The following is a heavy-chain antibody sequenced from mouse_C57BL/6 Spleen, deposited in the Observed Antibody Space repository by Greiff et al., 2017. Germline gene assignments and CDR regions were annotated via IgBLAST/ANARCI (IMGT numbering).Heavy chain of an antibody. CDR3: ARRYSNSRYFDV. J-gene: IGHJ1*03. CDR2: ISDGGSYT. Sequence: EVKLVESGGGLVKPGGSLKLSCAASGFTFSSYAMSWVRQTPEKRLEWVATISDGGSYTYYPANVKGRFTISRDNAKNNLYLQMSHLKSEDTAMYYCARRYSNSRYFDVGGTGTTVTVSS. D-gene: IGHD2-5*01. V-gene: IGHV5-4*03. CDR1: GFTFSSYA.